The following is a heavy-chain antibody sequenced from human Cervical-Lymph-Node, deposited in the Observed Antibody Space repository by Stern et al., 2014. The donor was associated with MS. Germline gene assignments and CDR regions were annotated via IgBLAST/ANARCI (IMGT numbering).Heavy chain of an antibody. CDR2: ISWNSGTI. CDR3: AKDYSSSSNRYFDL. J-gene: IGHJ2*01. D-gene: IGHD6-6*01. V-gene: IGHV3-9*01. Sequence: VQLVQSGGGLVQPGRSLRLSCAASGFPFDDYAMHLVRQAPGKGLEWVSGISWNSGTIGYADSVKGRFTISRDTAKNSLYLQMNSLISEDTALYYCAKDYSSSSNRYFDLWGRGTLVTVSS. CDR1: GFPFDDYA.